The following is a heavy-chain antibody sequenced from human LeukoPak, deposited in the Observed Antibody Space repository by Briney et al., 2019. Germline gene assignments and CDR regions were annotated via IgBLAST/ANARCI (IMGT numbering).Heavy chain of an antibody. V-gene: IGHV4-39*07. CDR1: GGSISSSSYY. J-gene: IGHJ5*02. D-gene: IGHD1-1*01. CDR3: ATVVDSGTYNWFDP. CDR2: IYYSGST. Sequence: SETLSLTCTVSGGSISSSSYYWGWIRQPPGKGLEWIGSIYYSGSTYYNPSLKSRVTISVDKSKNQFSLKLSSVTAADTAVYYCATVVDSGTYNWFDPWGQGTLVTVSS.